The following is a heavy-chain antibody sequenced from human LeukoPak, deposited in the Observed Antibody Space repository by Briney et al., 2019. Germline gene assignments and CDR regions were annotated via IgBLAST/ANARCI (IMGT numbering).Heavy chain of an antibody. CDR1: GAAISSYY. D-gene: IGHD3/OR15-3a*01. Sequence: PSETLSLTCTVSGAAISSYYWSWIRQPPGKGLEWIGYIYTSGGTNYNPSLKSRVTISVDTSKNQFSLKLSSVTAADTAVYYCARHWTGAGYYYIDVWGKGTTVTVSS. CDR3: ARHWTGAGYYYIDV. CDR2: IYTSGGT. J-gene: IGHJ6*03. V-gene: IGHV4-4*09.